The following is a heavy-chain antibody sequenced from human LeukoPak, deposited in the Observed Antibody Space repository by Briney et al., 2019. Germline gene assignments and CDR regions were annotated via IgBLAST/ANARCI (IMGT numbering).Heavy chain of an antibody. J-gene: IGHJ4*02. CDR2: IYYSGST. CDR3: AREYDYVWGSYRYTYFDY. Sequence: SETLSLTCTVSGGSISSGGYYWSWIRQHPGKGLEWIGYIYYSGSTYYNPSLKSRVTISVDTSKSQFSLKLSSVTAADTAVYYCAREYDYVWGSYRYTYFDYWGQGTLVTVSS. V-gene: IGHV4-31*03. D-gene: IGHD3-16*02. CDR1: GGSISSGGYY.